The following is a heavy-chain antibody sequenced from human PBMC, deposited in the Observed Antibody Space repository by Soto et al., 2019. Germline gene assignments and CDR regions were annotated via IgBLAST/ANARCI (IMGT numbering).Heavy chain of an antibody. CDR3: TTGAYDILTGYYWGWFDP. D-gene: IGHD3-9*01. V-gene: IGHV3-15*07. CDR2: IKSKTDGGTT. Sequence: GGSLRLSCAASGFTFSNAWMNWVRQAPGKGLEWVGRIKSKTDGGTTDYAAAVKGRFTISRDDSKNTLYLQMNSLKTEDTAVYYCTTGAYDILTGYYWGWFDPWGQGTLVTVSS. CDR1: GFTFSNAW. J-gene: IGHJ5*02.